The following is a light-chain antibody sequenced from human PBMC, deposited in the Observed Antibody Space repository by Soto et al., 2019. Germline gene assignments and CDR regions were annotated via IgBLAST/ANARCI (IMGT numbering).Light chain of an antibody. CDR1: ESLFGF. J-gene: IGKJ2*01. Sequence: EIVMTQSPATLSVSPGERVTLSCRASESLFGFLAWYQHKPGQAPRLLIYGVSTKATGVPARFSGSGSATDFTLTITSLQSDYSAVYYCQSYNDWPFAFGQGTKLEI. V-gene: IGKV3-15*01. CDR2: GVS. CDR3: QSYNDWPFA.